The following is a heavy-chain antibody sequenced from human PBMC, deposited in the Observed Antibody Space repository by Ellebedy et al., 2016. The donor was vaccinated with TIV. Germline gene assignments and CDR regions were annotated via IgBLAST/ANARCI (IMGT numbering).Heavy chain of an antibody. J-gene: IGHJ6*03. CDR1: GFTFSRHW. Sequence: GESLKISCAASGFTFSRHWMNWIRQAPGKGLVWLSRINGDGGFTSHADFVKGRFTISRDNAKNTLYLQMNSLKAEDTAMYYCARDNSRSGSYLYYYMDVWGKGTTVTVSS. CDR2: INGDGGFT. D-gene: IGHD3-10*01. CDR3: ARDNSRSGSYLYYYMDV. V-gene: IGHV3-74*01.